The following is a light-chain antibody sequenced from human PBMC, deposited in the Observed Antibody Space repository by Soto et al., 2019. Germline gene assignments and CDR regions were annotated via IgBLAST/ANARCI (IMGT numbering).Light chain of an antibody. CDR1: SSDVDVYNY. CDR3: ASYTAINTWV. CDR2: EVS. J-gene: IGLJ3*02. Sequence: QSALTQPASVSGSPGQSITISCTGTSSDVDVYNYVSWYQHHPGKAPKVVIYEVSNRPSGVSNRFSASKSGNTASLNISGLQAEDEADYYCASYTAINTWVFGGGTKLTVL. V-gene: IGLV2-14*01.